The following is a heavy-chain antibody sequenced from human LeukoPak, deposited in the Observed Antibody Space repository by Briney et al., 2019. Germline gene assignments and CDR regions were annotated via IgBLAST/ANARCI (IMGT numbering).Heavy chain of an antibody. J-gene: IGHJ4*02. CDR1: GYTFTSYG. V-gene: IGHV1-18*01. Sequence: ASVKVSCKASGYTFTSYGISWVRQAPGQGLEWMGWISAYNGNTNYAQKLQGRVTMTTDTSTSTAYMELRSLRSDDTAVYYCARAVYSSSASTLSCDYWGQGTLVTVSS. D-gene: IGHD6-6*01. CDR2: ISAYNGNT. CDR3: ARAVYSSSASTLSCDY.